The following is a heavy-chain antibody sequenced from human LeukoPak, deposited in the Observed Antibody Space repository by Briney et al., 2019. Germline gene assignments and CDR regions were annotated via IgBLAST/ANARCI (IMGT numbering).Heavy chain of an antibody. Sequence: PSETLSLTCTVSGGSISSSSYYWGWIRQPLGKGLEWIGSIYYSGSTYYNPSLKSRVTISVDTSKNQFSLKLSSVTAADTAVYYCARRSYYFDWVLSSPVDAFDIWGQGTMVTVSS. D-gene: IGHD3-9*01. J-gene: IGHJ3*02. CDR3: ARRSYYFDWVLSSPVDAFDI. V-gene: IGHV4-39*01. CDR2: IYYSGST. CDR1: GGSISSSSYY.